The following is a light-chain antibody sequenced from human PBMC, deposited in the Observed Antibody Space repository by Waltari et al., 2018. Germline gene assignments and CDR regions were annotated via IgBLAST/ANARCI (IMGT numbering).Light chain of an antibody. V-gene: IGLV7-46*01. CDR1: TGAVTSSHY. CDR3: LLHYSGPRV. J-gene: IGLJ2*01. Sequence: QAVVTQEPSVTVSPGGTVTLTCGSSTGAVTSSHYPYWFQQKPGQAPRTLVYDTSNKNSWTPARFAGSVVGGKAALTLSGAQPEDEAEYYCLLHYSGPRVFGGGTKVTVL. CDR2: DTS.